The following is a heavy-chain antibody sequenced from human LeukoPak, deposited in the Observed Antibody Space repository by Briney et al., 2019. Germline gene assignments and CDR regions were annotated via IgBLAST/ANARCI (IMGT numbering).Heavy chain of an antibody. CDR2: ISSTSSTI. D-gene: IGHD5-18*01. V-gene: IGHV3-48*04. CDR1: EFTFRSYN. CDR3: AREWMVTYWIGLDY. J-gene: IGHJ4*02. Sequence: PGGSLRLSCAASEFTFRSYNMDWFRQAPGKGLEWVASISSTSSTIYYADSVKGRFTISRDNAKNSLYLQMNSLRAEDTAVYYCAREWMVTYWIGLDYWGQGTLVTVSS.